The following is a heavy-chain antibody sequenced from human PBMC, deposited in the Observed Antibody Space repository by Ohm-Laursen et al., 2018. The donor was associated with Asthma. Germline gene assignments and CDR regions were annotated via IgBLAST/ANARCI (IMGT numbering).Heavy chain of an antibody. D-gene: IGHD3-10*01. J-gene: IGHJ4*02. CDR1: GFSLSSSGMR. CDR2: IDWDDDK. V-gene: IGHV2-70*04. Sequence: TQTLTLTYTFSGFSLSSSGMRVSWIRQPPGKALEWLARIDWDDDKFYSTSLKTRLTISKDTSKNQVVLTMTNMDPVDTATYYCARAYWSAKRGSGSYPPYFDYWGQGTLVTVSS. CDR3: ARAYWSAKRGSGSYPPYFDY.